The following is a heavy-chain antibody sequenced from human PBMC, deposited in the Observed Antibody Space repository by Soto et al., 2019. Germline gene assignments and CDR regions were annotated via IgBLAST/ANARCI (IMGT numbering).Heavy chain of an antibody. V-gene: IGHV3-9*01. J-gene: IGHJ4*02. CDR1: GFTFDDYA. Sequence: GGSLRLSCAASGFTFDDYAMHWVRQAPGKGLEWVSGISWNSGSIGYADSVKGRFTISRDNAKNSLYLQMNSLRAEDTALYYCAKDIKRGMITFGGVIAPGSFDYWGQGTLVTVSS. CDR3: AKDIKRGMITFGGVIAPGSFDY. CDR2: ISWNSGSI. D-gene: IGHD3-16*02.